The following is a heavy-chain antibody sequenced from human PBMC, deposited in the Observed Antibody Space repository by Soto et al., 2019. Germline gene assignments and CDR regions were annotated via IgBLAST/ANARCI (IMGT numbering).Heavy chain of an antibody. CDR3: AREHWNELLDGFDM. Sequence: GGSLRLSCAASGFSFRSYGMHWVRQAPGKGLEWVAVVSYDGTSKHYVDSVKGRFTISRDNSKNTLYLQMNSLRPEDTALYYRAREHWNELLDGFDMWGQGTMVTVSS. CDR2: VSYDGTSK. D-gene: IGHD1-1*01. V-gene: IGHV3-30*03. J-gene: IGHJ3*02. CDR1: GFSFRSYG.